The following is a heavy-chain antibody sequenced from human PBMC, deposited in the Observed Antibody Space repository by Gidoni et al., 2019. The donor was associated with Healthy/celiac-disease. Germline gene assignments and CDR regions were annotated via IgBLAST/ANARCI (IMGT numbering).Heavy chain of an antibody. CDR3: AKDQTYYDFWSAPFDP. J-gene: IGHJ5*02. CDR2: ISGSGGST. D-gene: IGHD3-3*01. CDR1: GFTFSSYA. V-gene: IGHV3-23*01. Sequence: EVQLLESGGSLVQPGGSLRLSCAASGFTFSSYAMSGVRQAPGKGLEWVSAISGSGGSTYYADSVKGRFTISRDNSKNTLYLQMNSLRAEDTAVYYCAKDQTYYDFWSAPFDPWGQGTLVTVSS.